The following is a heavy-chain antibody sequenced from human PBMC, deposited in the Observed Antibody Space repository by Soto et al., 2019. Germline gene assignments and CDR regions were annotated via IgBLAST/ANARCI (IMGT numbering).Heavy chain of an antibody. Sequence: EVQLLESGGGLVKPGGSLRLSCAASGFTFTNYAMTWVRQAPGKGLEWVSSISGGDGDTSYADSVKGRFTISSDNSETTMFLQMNILRPDDTAVDSCAKDRFTSTVRKYWLFDLWGRGTLVTVSS. V-gene: IGHV3-23*01. J-gene: IGHJ2*01. CDR1: GFTFTNYA. CDR3: AKDRFTSTVRKYWLFDL. D-gene: IGHD3-10*01. CDR2: ISGGDGDT.